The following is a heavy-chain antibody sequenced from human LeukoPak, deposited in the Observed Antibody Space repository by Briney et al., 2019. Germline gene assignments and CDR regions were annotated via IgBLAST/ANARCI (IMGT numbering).Heavy chain of an antibody. CDR2: ISSSGSTI. D-gene: IGHD3-22*01. CDR3: ASMGYYYDSSGYYRY. Sequence: GGSLRLSCAASGFTFSDYYMSWIRQAPGKGLEWVSYISSSGSTIYYADSVKGRFTISRDNAKDSLYLQMNSLRAEDTAVYYCASMGYYYDSSGYYRYWGQGTLVTVSS. CDR1: GFTFSDYY. V-gene: IGHV3-11*01. J-gene: IGHJ4*02.